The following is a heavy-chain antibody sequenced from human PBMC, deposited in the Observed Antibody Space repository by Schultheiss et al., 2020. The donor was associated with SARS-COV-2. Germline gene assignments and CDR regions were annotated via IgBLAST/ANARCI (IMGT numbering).Heavy chain of an antibody. CDR3: ARGSYCSSTSCLLGYYYGMDV. CDR2: TNPNSGNT. Sequence: ASVKVSCKASGYTFTSYDINWVRQATGQGLEWMGWTNPNSGNTGYAQKFQVRVTMTRNTSISTAYMELSSLRSEDTAVYYCARGSYCSSTSCLLGYYYGMDVWGQGTTVTVSS. D-gene: IGHD2-2*01. V-gene: IGHV1-8*01. J-gene: IGHJ6*02. CDR1: GYTFTSYD.